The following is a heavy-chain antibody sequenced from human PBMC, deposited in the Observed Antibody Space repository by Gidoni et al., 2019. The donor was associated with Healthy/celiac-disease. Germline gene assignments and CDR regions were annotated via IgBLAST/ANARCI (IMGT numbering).Heavy chain of an antibody. D-gene: IGHD6-13*01. J-gene: IGHJ4*02. V-gene: IGHV3-30-3*01. CDR2: ISYDGSNK. Sequence: QVQLVASGGGVVQPGRSLRLSCAASGFTFSSYAMHWVRQAPGKGLEWVAVISYDGSNKYYADSVKGRFTISRDNSKNTLYLQMNSLRAEDTAVYYCARDPTRAAADYFFDYWGQGTLVTVSS. CDR1: GFTFSSYA. CDR3: ARDPTRAAADYFFDY.